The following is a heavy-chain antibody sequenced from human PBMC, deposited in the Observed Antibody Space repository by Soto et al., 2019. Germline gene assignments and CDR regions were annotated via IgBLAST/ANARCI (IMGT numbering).Heavy chain of an antibody. CDR1: GYTFTNYW. J-gene: IGHJ4*02. CDR2: IYPGDSDT. CDR3: ARHQLFGSSSPFDQ. Sequence: GESLKISCKGSGYTFTNYWIVWVRQAPGKGLEWMGLIYPGDSDTRYNPSFQGRVTISADKSTNTAYLQWSNLMASDSAIYYCARHQLFGSSSPFDQWGQGNLVTVSS. D-gene: IGHD6-13*01. V-gene: IGHV5-51*01.